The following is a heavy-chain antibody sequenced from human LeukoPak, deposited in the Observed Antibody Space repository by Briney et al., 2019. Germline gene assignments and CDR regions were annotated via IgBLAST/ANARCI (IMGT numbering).Heavy chain of an antibody. V-gene: IGHV3-48*01. D-gene: IGHD2-2*01. CDR2: ISSSSSTI. J-gene: IGHJ4*02. CDR1: GFTVSSYS. Sequence: PGQSLRRSCAASGFTVSSYSMNCVRQAPGKGLEWVSYISSSSSTIYYADCVKGRFTISRDNAKNSLYLQMNSLRAEDTAVYYCARSGNGIVVVPAATNYWGQGTLVTVSS. CDR3: ARSGNGIVVVPAATNY.